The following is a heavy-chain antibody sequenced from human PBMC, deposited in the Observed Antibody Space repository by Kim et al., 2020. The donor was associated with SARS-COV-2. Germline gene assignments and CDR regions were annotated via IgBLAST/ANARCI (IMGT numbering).Heavy chain of an antibody. CDR2: ISGSGDRT. J-gene: IGHJ4*02. D-gene: IGHD3-10*01. Sequence: GGSLRLSCAASGFTFASYAMSWVRQAPGKGLEWVSGISGSGDRTYYADAVKGRFTIPRDNSRNTLYAQMNSLRAEDTALYYCTKEASGANWGQGTLVTVSS. CDR3: TKEASGAN. CDR1: GFTFASYA. V-gene: IGHV3-23*01.